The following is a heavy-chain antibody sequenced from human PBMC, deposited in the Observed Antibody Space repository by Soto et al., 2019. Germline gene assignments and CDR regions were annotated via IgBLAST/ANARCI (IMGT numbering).Heavy chain of an antibody. Sequence: EVQLVESGGGLVQPGGSLRLSCAASGFTFSSYWMSWVRQAPGKGLEWVANIKQDGSGKYYVDSVKGRFTISRDNAKNSLYLQMNSLRAEDTAVYYCARDQYSGYDTYDYWGQGTLVTVSS. J-gene: IGHJ4*02. CDR3: ARDQYSGYDTYDY. V-gene: IGHV3-7*01. D-gene: IGHD5-12*01. CDR1: GFTFSSYW. CDR2: IKQDGSGK.